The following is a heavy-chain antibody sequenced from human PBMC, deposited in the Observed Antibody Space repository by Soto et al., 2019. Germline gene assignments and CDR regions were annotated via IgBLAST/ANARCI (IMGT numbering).Heavy chain of an antibody. CDR1: GDSITNYY. D-gene: IGHD6-13*01. V-gene: IGHV4-4*07. CDR3: ARALTSAAGLYFDY. Sequence: SETLSLTCTVSGDSITNYYWSWIRQPAGKGMEWIGRIHTTENTNYNPSLRSRVTMSVNTSNNQFSLKLTSLTAADTAVYYCARALTSAAGLYFDYWGQGTLVTVSS. J-gene: IGHJ4*02. CDR2: IHTTENT.